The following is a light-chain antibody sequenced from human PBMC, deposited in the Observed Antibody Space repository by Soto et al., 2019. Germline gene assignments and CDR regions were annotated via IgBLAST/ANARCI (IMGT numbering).Light chain of an antibody. J-gene: IGKJ5*01. V-gene: IGKV1-33*01. CDR3: QQYDDLSVT. CDR2: DAS. Sequence: DIQMTQSPSSLSASVGDRVTITCQASQDISNHLNWYQQKPGKAPKLLIYDASYLQTGVPSRFSGSGSGTDFTFTISTLQPEDIATYYCQQYDDLSVTFGQGTRLEIK. CDR1: QDISNH.